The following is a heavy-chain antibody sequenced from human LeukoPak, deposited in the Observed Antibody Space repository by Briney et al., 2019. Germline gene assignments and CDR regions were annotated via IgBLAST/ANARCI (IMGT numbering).Heavy chain of an antibody. Sequence: PSQTLSLTCTVSGGSISSGGYGWSWIRQHPGKGLEWIGYIYYSGSTYYNPSLKSRVTISVDTSKNQFSLKLSSVTAADTAVYYCARDRRDYAYNWFDPWGQGTLVTVSS. CDR2: IYYSGST. V-gene: IGHV4-31*03. D-gene: IGHD4-17*01. CDR3: ARDRRDYAYNWFDP. CDR1: GGSISSGGYG. J-gene: IGHJ5*02.